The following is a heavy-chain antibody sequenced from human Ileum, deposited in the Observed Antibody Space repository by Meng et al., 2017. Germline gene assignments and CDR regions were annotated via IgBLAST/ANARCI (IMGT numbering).Heavy chain of an antibody. V-gene: IGHV1-8*01. Sequence: ASVKVSCKASGYSFTNYDINGVRQATGQGLEWMGWMNPNSGNTDYAQKFQGRVTMTRDTSISTAYMEVSSLRSDDTAVYYCARGRKYCSDGICYSGRYYFDYWGQGTLVTVSS. CDR3: ARGRKYCSDGICYSGRYYFDY. J-gene: IGHJ4*02. CDR2: MNPNSGNT. D-gene: IGHD2-15*01. CDR1: GYSFTNYD.